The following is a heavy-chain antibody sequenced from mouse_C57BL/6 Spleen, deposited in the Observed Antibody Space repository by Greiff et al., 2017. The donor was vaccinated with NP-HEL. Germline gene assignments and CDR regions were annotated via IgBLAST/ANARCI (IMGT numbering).Heavy chain of an antibody. CDR2: IYPGSGNT. D-gene: IGHD1-1*01. Sequence: SGPELVKPGASVKISCKASGYSFTSYYIHWVKQRPGQGLEWIGWIYPGSGNTKYNEKFKGKATLTADTSSSTAYMQLSSLTSEDSAVYYCARSGTTVVFDYWGQGTTLTVSS. J-gene: IGHJ2*01. V-gene: IGHV1-66*01. CDR1: GYSFTSYY. CDR3: ARSGTTVVFDY.